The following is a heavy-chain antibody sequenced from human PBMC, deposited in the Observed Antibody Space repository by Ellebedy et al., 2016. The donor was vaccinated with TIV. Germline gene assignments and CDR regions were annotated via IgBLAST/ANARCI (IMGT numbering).Heavy chain of an antibody. V-gene: IGHV3-48*02. CDR1: GFTFSSYS. Sequence: GGSLRLXXAASGFTFSSYSMNWVRQAPGKGLEWVSYISSSSSTIYYADSVKGRFTISRDNAKNSLYLQMNSLRDEDTAVYYCARGSSGWYWEGYYYYGMDVWGQGTTVTVSS. D-gene: IGHD6-19*01. CDR2: ISSSSSTI. CDR3: ARGSSGWYWEGYYYYGMDV. J-gene: IGHJ6*02.